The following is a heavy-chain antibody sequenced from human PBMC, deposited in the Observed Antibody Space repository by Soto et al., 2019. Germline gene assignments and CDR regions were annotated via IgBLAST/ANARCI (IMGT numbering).Heavy chain of an antibody. CDR3: AGEGISGYSVFDY. CDR1: GYTFTSYA. V-gene: IGHV1-3*01. Sequence: QVQLVQSGAEVKKPGASVKVSCKASGYTFTSYAMYWVRQAPGQRLEWMGWINAGNGNTKYSQKFQGRVTITRDTSTSTAYMELSSLRSEDTAVYYCAGEGISGYSVFDYWGQGTLVTVSS. CDR2: INAGNGNT. J-gene: IGHJ4*02. D-gene: IGHD3-22*01.